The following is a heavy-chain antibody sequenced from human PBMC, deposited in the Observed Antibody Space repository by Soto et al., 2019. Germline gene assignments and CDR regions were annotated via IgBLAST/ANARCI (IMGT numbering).Heavy chain of an antibody. J-gene: IGHJ4*02. CDR1: GVSIGSHDW. CDR2: SHQSGNT. V-gene: IGHV4-4*02. D-gene: IGHD5-18*01. Sequence: SETLSLTCAVSGVSIGSHDWWTWVRQPPGKGLEWIGESHQSGNTNYNSSLESRVTISLDKSKNHFSLQLSSVTVADTAVYYCATRDTGRVYWGQGTLVTVSS. CDR3: ATRDTGRVY.